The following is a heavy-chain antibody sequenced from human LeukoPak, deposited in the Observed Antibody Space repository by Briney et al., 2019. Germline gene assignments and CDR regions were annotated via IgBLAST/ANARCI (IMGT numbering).Heavy chain of an antibody. D-gene: IGHD6-13*01. J-gene: IGHJ6*02. Sequence: ASVKVSCKASGYTFTSYGISWVRQAPGQGLEWMGWISAYNGNTNYAQKLQGRVTMTTDTSTSTAYMELRSLRSDDTAVYYCARDANGIAAAGPWGGMDVWGQGTTVTVSS. V-gene: IGHV1-18*01. CDR3: ARDANGIAAAGPWGGMDV. CDR2: ISAYNGNT. CDR1: GYTFTSYG.